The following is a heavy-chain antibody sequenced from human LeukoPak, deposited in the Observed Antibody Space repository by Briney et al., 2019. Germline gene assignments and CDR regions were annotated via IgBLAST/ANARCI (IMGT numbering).Heavy chain of an antibody. V-gene: IGHV3-30*18. CDR2: ISYDGSNK. Sequence: GRSLRLSCAASGFTFNSYGMHWVRQAPGKGLEWVAVISYDGSNKYYVDSVKGRFTISRDNSKNTLYLQMNTLRAEDTAVYYCAKDYYDSSGYLDDFDIWGQGTMVTVSS. J-gene: IGHJ3*02. D-gene: IGHD3-22*01. CDR3: AKDYYDSSGYLDDFDI. CDR1: GFTFNSYG.